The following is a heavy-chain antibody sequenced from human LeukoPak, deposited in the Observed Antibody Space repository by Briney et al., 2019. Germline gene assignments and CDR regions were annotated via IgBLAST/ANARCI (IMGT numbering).Heavy chain of an antibody. Sequence: SETLSLTCTVSGGSISSYYWSWIRQPPGKGLEWVGSIYYSGSTYYNSSLKSRVTISVDTSKNQFSLKLSSVTAADTAVYYCATLPTLYYYDSSGPTRYYYYMDVWGKGTTVTVSS. CDR1: GGSISSYY. V-gene: IGHV4-39*07. D-gene: IGHD3-22*01. CDR3: ATLPTLYYYDSSGPTRYYYYMDV. J-gene: IGHJ6*03. CDR2: IYYSGST.